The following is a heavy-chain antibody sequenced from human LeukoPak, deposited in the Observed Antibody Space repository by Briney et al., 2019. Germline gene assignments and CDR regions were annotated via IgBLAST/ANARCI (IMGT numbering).Heavy chain of an antibody. V-gene: IGHV1-24*01. CDR1: GYTLTELS. Sequence: ASVKVSCKVSGYTLTELSMHWVRQAPGKGLEWMGGFDPEDGETIYAQKFQGRVTMTEDTSTDTAYMGLSSLRSEDTAVYYCATVGIKWELPGFDPWGQGTLVTVSS. D-gene: IGHD1-26*01. CDR2: FDPEDGET. J-gene: IGHJ5*02. CDR3: ATVGIKWELPGFDP.